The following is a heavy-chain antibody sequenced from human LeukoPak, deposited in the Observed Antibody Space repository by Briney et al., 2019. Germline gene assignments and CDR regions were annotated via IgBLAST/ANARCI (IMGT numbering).Heavy chain of an antibody. CDR1: GGSFSGYY. Sequence: SETLSLTCAVYGGSFSGYYWSWIRQPPGKGLEWIGEINHSGSTNYNPSLKSRVTISGDTSKHHFSLELRSVAAADTAVYYCAISGNYFSRDAFDIWGQGTMVTVSS. D-gene: IGHD1-26*01. J-gene: IGHJ3*02. CDR2: INHSGST. V-gene: IGHV4-34*01. CDR3: AISGNYFSRDAFDI.